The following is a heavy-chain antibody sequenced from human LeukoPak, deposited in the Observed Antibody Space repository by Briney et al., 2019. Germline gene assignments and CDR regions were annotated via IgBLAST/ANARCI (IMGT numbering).Heavy chain of an antibody. D-gene: IGHD3-10*01. Sequence: PGGSLRLSCGASGFTLDDYAMHWVRHAPGKGREGVSGFSWTSGSIGYAVSVKGRFTISRDNAKNSLYLQMNSLRAEDMALYYCAKDDRWSYSMDVWGKGTTVTVSS. CDR1: GFTLDDYA. J-gene: IGHJ6*04. V-gene: IGHV3-9*03. CDR3: AKDDRWSYSMDV. CDR2: FSWTSGSI.